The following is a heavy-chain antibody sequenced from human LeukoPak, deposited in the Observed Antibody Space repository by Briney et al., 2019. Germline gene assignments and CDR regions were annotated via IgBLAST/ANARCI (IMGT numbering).Heavy chain of an antibody. V-gene: IGHV3-7*01. Sequence: GGSLRLSCAASGFTFSSYWMSWVRQAPGKGLEWVANIKQDGSENYYVDSVKGRFTISRDNAMNSLYLQMNSLRAEDTAVYYCLFTGTITMNFDYWGQGTLVTVSS. CDR2: IKQDGSEN. D-gene: IGHD1-1*01. J-gene: IGHJ4*02. CDR3: LFTGTITMNFDY. CDR1: GFTFSSYW.